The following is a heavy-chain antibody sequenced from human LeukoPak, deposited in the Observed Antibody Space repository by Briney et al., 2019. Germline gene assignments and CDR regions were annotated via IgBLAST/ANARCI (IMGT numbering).Heavy chain of an antibody. CDR2: ISYDGSNK. D-gene: IGHD5-12*01. V-gene: IGHV3-30*18. CDR3: SKSVGATRYLVDY. Sequence: GGSLRLSCAASGFTFSSYGMHWIRQAPGKGLEWVAVISYDGSNKYYADSVKGRFTISRDNSKNTLYLQMNSLRAEDTAVYYCSKSVGATRYLVDYWGQGTLVTVSS. J-gene: IGHJ4*02. CDR1: GFTFSSYG.